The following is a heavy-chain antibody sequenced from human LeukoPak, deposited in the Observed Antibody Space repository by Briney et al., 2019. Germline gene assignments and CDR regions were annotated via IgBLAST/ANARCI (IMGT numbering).Heavy chain of an antibody. V-gene: IGHV3-15*01. J-gene: IGHJ4*02. CDR1: GFTFSNAW. CDR2: IKSKNDGGTT. D-gene: IGHD1-26*01. CDR3: AAGGSYYDY. Sequence: GGSLRLSCAASGFTFSNAWMNWVRQAPGKGLEWVGRIKSKNDGGTTDYAAPVKGRFTISRDDSNNTLYLQMNSLKTEDTAVYYCAAGGSYYDYWGQGTLVTVSS.